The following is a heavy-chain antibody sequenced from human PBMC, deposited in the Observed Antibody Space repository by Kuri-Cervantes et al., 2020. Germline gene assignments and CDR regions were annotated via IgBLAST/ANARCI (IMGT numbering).Heavy chain of an antibody. D-gene: IGHD3-9*01. J-gene: IGHJ3*01. CDR3: ASRITILSNAFDV. Sequence: GESLKISCTASGFTFGDYAMSWFRQAPGKGLEWVGFIRSKAYGGTTEYAASVKGRFTISKDDSKSIAYLQMNSLKTEDTAVYYCASRITILSNAFDVWGQGTMVTVSS. V-gene: IGHV3-49*03. CDR2: IRSKAYGGTT. CDR1: GFTFGDYA.